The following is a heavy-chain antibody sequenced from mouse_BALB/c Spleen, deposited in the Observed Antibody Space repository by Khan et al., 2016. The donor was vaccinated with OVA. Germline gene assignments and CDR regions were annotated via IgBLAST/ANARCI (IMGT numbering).Heavy chain of an antibody. J-gene: IGHJ1*01. CDR2: ISSGSTYT. CDR1: GFSFTSYT. V-gene: IGHV5-6-4*01. D-gene: IGHD2-1*01. Sequence: EVELVESGGGLVRPGGSLTLSCAASGFSFTSYTMSWVRQPPEKRLEWVATISSGSTYTYYPASVKGRFSISRDNAKNTLYLHMSSLKSEDKAMYYCTRDGNYAHWYFDVWGAGTTVTVSS. CDR3: TRDGNYAHWYFDV.